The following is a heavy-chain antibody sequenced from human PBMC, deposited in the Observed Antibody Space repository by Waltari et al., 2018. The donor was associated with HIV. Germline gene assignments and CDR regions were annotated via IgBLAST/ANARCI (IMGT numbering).Heavy chain of an antibody. D-gene: IGHD6-19*01. CDR1: GGSISSYY. J-gene: IGHJ4*02. CDR2: IYYSGST. Sequence: QVQLQESGPGLVKPSETLSLTCTVSGGSISSYYWRWIRQPPGKGLEWIGYIYYSGSTNYNPSIKSRVTISVDTSKNQFSLKLSSVTAADTAVYYCARLRFGAVAGTGPFDYWGQGTLVTVSS. CDR3: ARLRFGAVAGTGPFDY. V-gene: IGHV4-59*01.